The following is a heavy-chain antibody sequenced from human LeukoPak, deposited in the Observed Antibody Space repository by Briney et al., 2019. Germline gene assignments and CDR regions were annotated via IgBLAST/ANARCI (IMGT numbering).Heavy chain of an antibody. Sequence: PGGSLRLSCAASGFTFSSYAMSWVRQAPGKGLEWVSAISGSGGSTYYADSVKGRFTIFRDNSKNTLYLQMNSLRAEDTAVYYCAKARGVVVVPAAINWFDPWGQGTLVTVSS. CDR2: ISGSGGST. J-gene: IGHJ5*02. CDR1: GFTFSSYA. V-gene: IGHV3-23*01. CDR3: AKARGVVVVPAAINWFDP. D-gene: IGHD2-2*01.